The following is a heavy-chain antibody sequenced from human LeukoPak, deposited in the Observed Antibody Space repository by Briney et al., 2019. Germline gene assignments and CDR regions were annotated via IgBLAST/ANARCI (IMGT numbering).Heavy chain of an antibody. CDR3: ARDPYSGNYGAYYYYYMDV. J-gene: IGHJ6*03. D-gene: IGHD1-26*01. CDR1: GFTFSSYS. Sequence: PGGSLRLSCAASGFTFSSYSVNWVRQAPGKGLEWVSSITSSSSYIYYADSVKGRFTISRDNAKNSLYLQMDSLRVEDTAVYYCARDPYSGNYGAYYYYYMDVGGKGTTVTISS. V-gene: IGHV3-21*06. CDR2: ITSSSSYI.